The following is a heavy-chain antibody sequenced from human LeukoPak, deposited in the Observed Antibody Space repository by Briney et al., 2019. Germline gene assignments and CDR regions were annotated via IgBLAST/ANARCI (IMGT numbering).Heavy chain of an antibody. CDR1: GYTFTNYA. CDR2: INAGDGKT. D-gene: IGHD3-3*01. Sequence: GASVKVSCKASGYTFTNYAVNWVRQAPEQRLEWMGWINAGDGKTKYSQDFQGRVTITRDTSASTAYMELSSLTSEDMAVYYCARGIWSSHSVGYYFDYWGQGTLVTVSS. V-gene: IGHV1-3*03. CDR3: ARGIWSSHSVGYYFDY. J-gene: IGHJ4*02.